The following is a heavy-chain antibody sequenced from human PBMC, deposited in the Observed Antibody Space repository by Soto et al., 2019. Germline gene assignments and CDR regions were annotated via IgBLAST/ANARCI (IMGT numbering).Heavy chain of an antibody. J-gene: IGHJ3*02. Sequence: SLTCTVSGGSISSGGYYWSWIRQHPGKGLEWIGYIYYSGSTYYNPSLKSRVTISVNTSKNQFSLKLSSVTAADTAVYYCARSIAATAGAFDIWGQGTMVTVSS. D-gene: IGHD6-6*01. V-gene: IGHV4-31*03. CDR1: GGSISSGGYY. CDR3: ARSIAATAGAFDI. CDR2: IYYSGST.